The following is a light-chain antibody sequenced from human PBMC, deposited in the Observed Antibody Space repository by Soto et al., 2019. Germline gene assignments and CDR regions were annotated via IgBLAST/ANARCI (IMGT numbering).Light chain of an antibody. J-gene: IGKJ1*01. CDR3: QKYREWPRT. Sequence: MPQSRAPLSVSPGEGATRVCGASQRVSSNFDWYQQKPGQAPRVFIYDASTRATGIPARLSGSGSGIELTITISSLQPGDLEVHLCQKYREWPRTLGYGTKVDIK. V-gene: IGKV3-15*01. CDR2: DAS. CDR1: QRVSSN.